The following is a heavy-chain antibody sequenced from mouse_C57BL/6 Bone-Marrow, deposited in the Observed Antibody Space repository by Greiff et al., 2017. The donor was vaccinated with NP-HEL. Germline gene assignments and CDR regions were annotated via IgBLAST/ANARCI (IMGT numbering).Heavy chain of an antibody. CDR3: ARHAPLYYFDY. V-gene: IGHV5-6*01. D-gene: IGHD6-1*01. CDR2: ISSGGSYT. CDR1: GFTFSSYG. J-gene: IGHJ2*01. Sequence: EVKVVESGGDLVKPGGSLKLSCAASGFTFSSYGMSWVRQTPDKRLEWVATISSGGSYTYYPDSVKGRFTISRDNAKNTLYLQMSSLKSEDTAMYYCARHAPLYYFDYWGQGTTLTVSS.